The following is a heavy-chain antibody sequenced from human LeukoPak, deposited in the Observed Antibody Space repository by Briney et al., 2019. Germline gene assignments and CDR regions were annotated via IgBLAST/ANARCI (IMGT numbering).Heavy chain of an antibody. CDR1: GFTFSSYG. Sequence: GGSLRLSCAASGFTFSSYGMHWVRQAPGKGLEWVAFIRYDGSNKYYADSVKGRFTISRDNSKNTLYLQMNSLRAEETAVYYCAKDTSSGWYYYYYYMDVWGKGTTVTVSS. J-gene: IGHJ6*03. CDR3: AKDTSSGWYYYYYYMDV. V-gene: IGHV3-30*02. D-gene: IGHD6-19*01. CDR2: IRYDGSNK.